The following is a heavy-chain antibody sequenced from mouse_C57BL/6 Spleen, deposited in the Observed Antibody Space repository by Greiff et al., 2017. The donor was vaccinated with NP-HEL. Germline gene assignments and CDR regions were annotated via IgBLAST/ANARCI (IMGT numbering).Heavy chain of an antibody. V-gene: IGHV1-54*01. CDR3: AREDYYGTYGPWFAY. CDR2: INPGSGGT. D-gene: IGHD2-1*01. CDR1: GYAFTNYL. J-gene: IGHJ3*01. Sequence: QVHVKQSGAELVRPGTSVKVSCKASGYAFTNYLIEWVKQRPGQGLEWIGVINPGSGGTNYNEKFKGKATLTADKSSSTAYMQLSSLTSEDSAVYFCAREDYYGTYGPWFAYWGQGTLVTVSA.